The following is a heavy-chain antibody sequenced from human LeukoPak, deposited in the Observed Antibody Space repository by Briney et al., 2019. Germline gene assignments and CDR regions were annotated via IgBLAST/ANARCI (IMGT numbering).Heavy chain of an antibody. CDR3: ASGGYCSSTSCYPNWFDP. CDR1: GGSITSYY. D-gene: IGHD2-2*01. Sequence: SETLSLTCTVSGGSITSYYWSWIRQPPGKGLEWIGYVSYSGSTNYNPSLKSRVSMPVDTSKSLFSLNLSSVTAADTAVYYCASGGYCSSTSCYPNWFDPWGQGTLVTVSS. V-gene: IGHV4-59*01. J-gene: IGHJ5*02. CDR2: VSYSGST.